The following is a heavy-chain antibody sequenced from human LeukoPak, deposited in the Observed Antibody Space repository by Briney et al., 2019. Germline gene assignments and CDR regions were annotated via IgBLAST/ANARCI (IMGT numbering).Heavy chain of an antibody. Sequence: SETLSLTCAVYGGSFSGYYWSWIRQPPGKGLEWFGEINHSGSTNYNPSLKSRVTISVDTSKNQFSLKLSSVTAADTAVYYCANTPGGIAVAGTFDPWGQGTLVTVSS. CDR1: GGSFSGYY. D-gene: IGHD6-19*01. J-gene: IGHJ5*02. CDR3: ANTPGGIAVAGTFDP. V-gene: IGHV4-34*01. CDR2: INHSGST.